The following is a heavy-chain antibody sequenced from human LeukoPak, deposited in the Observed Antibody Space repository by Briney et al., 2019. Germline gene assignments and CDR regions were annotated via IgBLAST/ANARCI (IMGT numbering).Heavy chain of an antibody. CDR2: IKEDGGER. V-gene: IGHV3-7*01. D-gene: IGHD2-2*02. CDR1: GFTFSSYW. Sequence: GGSLRLSCAASGFTFSSYWMSWVRQAPGKVLEWVANIKEDGGERYDVDSVKGRFTISSDKAKNSLYLQLHSLRAEDTAVYYCARDTAVCSSTSCYTWYYYYGMDVWGQGTTVTVSS. J-gene: IGHJ6*02. CDR3: ARDTAVCSSTSCYTWYYYYGMDV.